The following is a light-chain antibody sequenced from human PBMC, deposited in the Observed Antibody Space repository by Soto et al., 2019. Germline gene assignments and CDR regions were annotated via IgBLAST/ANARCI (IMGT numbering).Light chain of an antibody. CDR3: SSYAGSSTFYV. Sequence: QAVLTQPPSASGSPGQSVPISCTGTSSEVGGYKYVSWYQQHPGKAPKLIIYDVTKRPSGVPDRFSGSKSGNTASLTVSGLQADDEADYYCSSYAGSSTFYVFGAGTKVTVL. CDR1: SSEVGGYKY. J-gene: IGLJ1*01. V-gene: IGLV2-8*01. CDR2: DVT.